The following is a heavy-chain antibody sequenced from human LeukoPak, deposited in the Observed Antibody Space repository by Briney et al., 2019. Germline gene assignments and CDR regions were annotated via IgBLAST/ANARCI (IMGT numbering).Heavy chain of an antibody. CDR3: AAYGGNWNIDS. Sequence: SETLSLTCSVHAGSYDIYYWTFVRQPLGGGLEWIGEITYRGSPKYNPSLNSRVTISLNTPHRQFSLELRSVTAADTAVNYCAAYGGNWNIDSWGQGTPVTVTS. D-gene: IGHD4-23*01. J-gene: IGHJ4*02. V-gene: IGHV4-34*01. CDR2: ITYRGSP. CDR1: AGSYDIYY.